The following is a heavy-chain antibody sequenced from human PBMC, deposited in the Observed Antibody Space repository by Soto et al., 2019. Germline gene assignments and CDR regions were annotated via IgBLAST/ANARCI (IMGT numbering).Heavy chain of an antibody. CDR3: GRGQQVSTIRGVQGFDY. D-gene: IGHD3-10*01. Sequence: EVQLVETGGGLIQPGGSLRLSCAASGFSISSNYMTWVRQAPGKGLEWVSLLYSGGTSYYADSVKGRFTISRDNSKNILFFQMNRLKTEDTAVYYCGRGQQVSTIRGVQGFDYWGQGTLVTVSS. J-gene: IGHJ4*02. CDR1: GFSISSNY. V-gene: IGHV3-53*02. CDR2: LYSGGTS.